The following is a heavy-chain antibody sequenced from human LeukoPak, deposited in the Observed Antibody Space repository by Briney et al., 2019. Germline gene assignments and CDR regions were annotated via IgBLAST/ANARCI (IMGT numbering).Heavy chain of an antibody. V-gene: IGHV3-11*04. CDR3: ARGRKSSDPRWFDP. Sequence: PGGSLRLSCAASGFTFSDYYMSWIRQAPGKGLEWVSYISSSGSTIYYADSVKGRFTISRDNAKNSLYLQMNSLRDEDTAVYYCARGRKSSDPRWFDPWGQGTLVTVSS. CDR1: GFTFSDYY. D-gene: IGHD3-22*01. J-gene: IGHJ5*02. CDR2: ISSSGSTI.